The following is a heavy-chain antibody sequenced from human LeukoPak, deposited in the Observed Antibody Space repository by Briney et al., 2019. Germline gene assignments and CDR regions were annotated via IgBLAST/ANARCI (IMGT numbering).Heavy chain of an antibody. V-gene: IGHV4-4*07. CDR3: ARSSSSGWGFRFDP. D-gene: IGHD6-19*01. Sequence: SETLSLTCTVSGGSISSYYWSWIRQSPGKGLEWIGRIYTSGSTNYNPSLKSRVTISVDTSKNQFSLKLSFVTAADTAVYYCARSSSSGWGFRFDPWGQGTLVTVSS. CDR1: GGSISSYY. J-gene: IGHJ5*02. CDR2: IYTSGST.